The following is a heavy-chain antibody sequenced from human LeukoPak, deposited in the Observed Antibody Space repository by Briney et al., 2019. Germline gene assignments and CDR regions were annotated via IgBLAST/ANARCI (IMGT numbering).Heavy chain of an antibody. J-gene: IGHJ4*02. Sequence: SETLSLTCAVYGGSFSGYYWSWIRQPPGKGPEWIGEINHSGSTNYNPSLKSRVTISVDTSKNQFSLKLSSVTAADTAVYYCASRSGLLWFGELNYWGQGTLVTVSS. CDR2: INHSGST. CDR3: ASRSGLLWFGELNY. D-gene: IGHD3-10*01. CDR1: GGSFSGYY. V-gene: IGHV4-34*01.